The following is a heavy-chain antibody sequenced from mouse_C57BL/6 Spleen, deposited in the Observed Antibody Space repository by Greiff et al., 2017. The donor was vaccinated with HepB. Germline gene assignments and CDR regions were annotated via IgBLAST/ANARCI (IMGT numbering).Heavy chain of an antibody. Sequence: VQLQQPGAELVKPGASVKLSCKASGYTFTSYWMHWVKQRPGRGLEWIGRIDPNSGGTKYNEKFKSKATLPVDKPSSTADMQLSSLTSEDSAVYYWARPYDGYYGYWGQGTTLTVSS. V-gene: IGHV1-72*01. CDR2: IDPNSGGT. CDR3: ARPYDGYYGY. D-gene: IGHD2-3*01. CDR1: GYTFTSYW. J-gene: IGHJ2*01.